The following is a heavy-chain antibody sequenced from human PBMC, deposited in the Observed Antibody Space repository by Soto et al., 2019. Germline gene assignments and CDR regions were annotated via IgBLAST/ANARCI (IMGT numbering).Heavy chain of an antibody. D-gene: IGHD2-2*01. CDR2: IYSGGST. J-gene: IGHJ4*02. CDR3: AREAVVEYCSSTSCYYDY. V-gene: IGHV3-66*01. Sequence: PGGSLRLSCAASGFTVSSNYMSWVRQAPGKGLEWVSVIYSGGSTYYADSVKGRFTISRDNSKNTLYLQMNSLRAEDTAVYYCAREAVVEYCSSTSCYYDYWGQGTLVTVSS. CDR1: GFTVSSNY.